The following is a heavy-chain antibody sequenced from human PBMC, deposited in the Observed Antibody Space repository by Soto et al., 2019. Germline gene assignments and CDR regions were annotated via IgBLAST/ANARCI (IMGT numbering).Heavy chain of an antibody. J-gene: IGHJ4*02. Sequence: EVQLVESGGGLVKPGESLRLACAAPGFSVNDAWMNWVRQAPGEGLEWVGRIQSQADGGTTDYAASMKGRFIISRDDSQNSLFLQINSLETEDTGIYFCTTFYGSNYWGQGTLVTVSS. CDR1: GFSVNDAW. CDR3: TTFYGSNY. V-gene: IGHV3-15*07. D-gene: IGHD4-17*01. CDR2: IQSQADGGTT.